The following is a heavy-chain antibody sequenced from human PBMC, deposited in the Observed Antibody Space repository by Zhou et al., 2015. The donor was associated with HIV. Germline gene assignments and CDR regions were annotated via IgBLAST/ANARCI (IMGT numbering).Heavy chain of an antibody. V-gene: IGHV3-23*01. CDR2: ISNSGASA. CDR1: GFTFKTYA. CDR3: VTGDPFGSGTSCYSGGFGF. D-gene: IGHD2-2*01. Sequence: DVELMESGGALIEPGGSLRLSCTASGFTFKTYAMAWVRQSPGKGLQWVSGISNSGASAYYAASVRGRFAVSRDNSNNTLXLQMNNLRVDDTAIYWCVTGDPFGSGTSCYSGGFGFWGQGTLVTVSS. J-gene: IGHJ4*02.